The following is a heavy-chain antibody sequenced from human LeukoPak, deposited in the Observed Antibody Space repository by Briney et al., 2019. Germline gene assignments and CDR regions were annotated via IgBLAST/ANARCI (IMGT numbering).Heavy chain of an antibody. CDR2: ISGSGGST. Sequence: PGGSLRLSCAASGFTFSSYAMSWVRQAPGYGLEWVSTISGSGGSTYYADSVKGRFTISRDNSKNTLYLLMNSLRAEDTAVYYCARPDPPLILEWPAPYFDYWGQGTLVTVSS. CDR3: ARPDPPLILEWPAPYFDY. V-gene: IGHV3-23*01. J-gene: IGHJ4*02. CDR1: GFTFSSYA. D-gene: IGHD3-3*01.